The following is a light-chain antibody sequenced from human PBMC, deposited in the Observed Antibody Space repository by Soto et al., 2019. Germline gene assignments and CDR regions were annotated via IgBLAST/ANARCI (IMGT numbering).Light chain of an antibody. V-gene: IGKV1-27*01. CDR2: AAS. J-gene: IGKJ5*01. CDR3: QKYNSAPAIT. CDR1: QGISNY. Sequence: DIQMTQSPSSLSASVGDRVTITCRASQGISNYLAWYQQKPGKVPKLLIYAASTLQSRVPSRFSGSGSGTDFTLTISSLQPEDVATYYCQKYNSAPAITFGQGTRLEIK.